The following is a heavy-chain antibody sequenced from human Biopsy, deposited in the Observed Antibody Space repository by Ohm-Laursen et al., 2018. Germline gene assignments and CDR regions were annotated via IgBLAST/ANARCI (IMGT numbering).Heavy chain of an antibody. CDR1: GYSFTSYY. Sequence: ASVKVSCKASGYSFTSYYMHWVRQAPGHGLEWMGRINPSGSTTSNPQIFQGRVTMTRDTSKSAVYMELSSLRSEDTAVYYCARGQRHYYFLTGYSNADAMDVWGQGTTVTVSS. V-gene: IGHV1-46*01. CDR3: ARGQRHYYFLTGYSNADAMDV. D-gene: IGHD3-9*01. CDR2: INPSGSTT. J-gene: IGHJ6*02.